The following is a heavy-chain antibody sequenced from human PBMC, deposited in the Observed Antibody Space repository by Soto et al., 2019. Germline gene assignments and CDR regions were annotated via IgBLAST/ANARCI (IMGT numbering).Heavy chain of an antibody. D-gene: IGHD2-15*01. Sequence: RASVKVSCKASGYSFTNYDINWVRQAPGQGLEWMGWISAYNVDTNYAQKLQGRVTMTTDTSTSTAYMELRSLRSDDTAVYYCARSGLPDPVVVVGHTPFDPWGQGTLVTVSS. J-gene: IGHJ5*02. CDR1: GYSFTNYD. CDR3: ARSGLPDPVVVVGHTPFDP. CDR2: ISAYNVDT. V-gene: IGHV1-18*01.